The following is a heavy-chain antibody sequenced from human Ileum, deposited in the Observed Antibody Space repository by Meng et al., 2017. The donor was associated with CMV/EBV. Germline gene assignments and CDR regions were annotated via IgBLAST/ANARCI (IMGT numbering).Heavy chain of an antibody. CDR2: INPSGGST. CDR1: GYTFTSYY. Sequence: ASVKVSCKASGYTFTSYYMHWLRQAPGQGLEWMGIINPSGGSTSYAQKFQARVTMTRDTSTSTVSMELSSLRSEDTAVYYCARGGGVVMTYYYYGMDVWGQGTTVTVSS. V-gene: IGHV1-46*01. CDR3: ARGGGVVMTYYYYGMDV. J-gene: IGHJ6*02. D-gene: IGHD3-3*01.